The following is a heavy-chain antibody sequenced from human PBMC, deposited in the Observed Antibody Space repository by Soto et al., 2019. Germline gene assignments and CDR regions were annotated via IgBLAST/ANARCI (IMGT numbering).Heavy chain of an antibody. Sequence: PSETLSLTCTVSGGSISSYYWSWIRQPPGKGLEWIGYIYYSGSTNYNPSLKSRVTISVDTSKNQFSLKLSSVTAADTAVYYCARSVSDIVVVPAAMGYYYYYMDVWGKGTTVTVSS. CDR3: ARSVSDIVVVPAAMGYYYYYMDV. J-gene: IGHJ6*03. D-gene: IGHD2-2*01. CDR1: GGSISSYY. CDR2: IYYSGST. V-gene: IGHV4-59*12.